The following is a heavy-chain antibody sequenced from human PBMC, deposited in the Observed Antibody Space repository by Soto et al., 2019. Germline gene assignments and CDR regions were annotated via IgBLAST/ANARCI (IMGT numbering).Heavy chain of an antibody. V-gene: IGHV3-33*01. CDR3: ARAVTGTTPPNWFDP. Sequence: QVQLVESGGGVVQPGRSLRLSCAASGFTFSSYGMHWVRQAPGKGLEWVAVIWYDGSNKYYADSVKGRFTISRDNSKNTLYLQMNSLRAEDTAVYYCARAVTGTTPPNWFDPWGQGTLVTVSS. CDR1: GFTFSSYG. CDR2: IWYDGSNK. D-gene: IGHD1-7*01. J-gene: IGHJ5*02.